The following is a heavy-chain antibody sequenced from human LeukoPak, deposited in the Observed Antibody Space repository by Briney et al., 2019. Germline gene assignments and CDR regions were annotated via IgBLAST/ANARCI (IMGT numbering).Heavy chain of an antibody. CDR3: AKGRTGNSYSPLDL. CDR1: GFTFSSCA. J-gene: IGHJ3*01. D-gene: IGHD7-27*01. CDR2: VNDNGAST. Sequence: GGSLRLSCAASGFTFSSCAMSWVRQAPGKGREWVSAVNDNGASTYYADSVKRRFTISRDNSKNTLYLQLNSVRVEDAAIYYCAKGRTGNSYSPLDLWGQGTMVTVSS. V-gene: IGHV3-23*01.